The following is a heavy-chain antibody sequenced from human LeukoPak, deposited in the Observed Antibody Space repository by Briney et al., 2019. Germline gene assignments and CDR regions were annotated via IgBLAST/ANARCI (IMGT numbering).Heavy chain of an antibody. Sequence: GGSLRLSCAASGFIFKSYWMSWVRQAPGKGLEWVANIKQDGSEENYVDSVRGRFTISRDNAKKSLYLQMNSLRAEDAAVYYCARAPVTPCRGAFCYPFDYWGPGILVTVSS. J-gene: IGHJ4*02. CDR1: GFIFKSYW. CDR2: IKQDGSEE. D-gene: IGHD2-15*01. V-gene: IGHV3-7*03. CDR3: ARAPVTPCRGAFCYPFDY.